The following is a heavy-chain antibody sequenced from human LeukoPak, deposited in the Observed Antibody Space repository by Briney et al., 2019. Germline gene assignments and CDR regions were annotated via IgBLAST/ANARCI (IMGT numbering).Heavy chain of an antibody. D-gene: IGHD1/OR15-1a*01. CDR2: IYWTDDK. V-gene: IGHV2-5*01. CDR1: GFSLSTNRVG. CDR3: THLWNNYNYFDY. J-gene: IGHJ4*02. Sequence: SGPTLVKPTQTLTLTCTFSGFSLSTNRVGVGWIRQPPGKALEWLALIYWTDDKRYSPSLKSRLAITKDTSKNQVVLTMTNMDPVDTATYYCTHLWNNYNYFDYWGQGALVTVSS.